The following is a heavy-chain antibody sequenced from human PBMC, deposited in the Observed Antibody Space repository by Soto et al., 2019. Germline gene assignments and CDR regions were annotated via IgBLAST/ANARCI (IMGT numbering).Heavy chain of an antibody. Sequence: GGSLRLSCAASGFTFSSYGMHWVRQAPGKGLEWVAVISYDGSNKYYADSVKGRFTISRDNSKNTLYLQMNSLRAEDTAVYYCAKVFSPEGGNYFDYWGQGTLVTVSS. J-gene: IGHJ4*02. CDR1: GFTFSSYG. CDR3: AKVFSPEGGNYFDY. V-gene: IGHV3-30*18. CDR2: ISYDGSNK.